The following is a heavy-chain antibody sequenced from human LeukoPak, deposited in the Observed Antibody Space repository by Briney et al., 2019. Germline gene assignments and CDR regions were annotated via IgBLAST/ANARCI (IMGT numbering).Heavy chain of an antibody. D-gene: IGHD5-12*01. CDR2: IYTNENT. J-gene: IGHJ4*02. Sequence: SETLSLTCTVSDGSISGRYWSWIRQPAGKGLQWIGRIYTNENTNYNPSLKSRLTMSIDTSNNQFSLRLSSVTAADTAVYYCARIASGYFADYFDYWGQGTLVTVSS. CDR1: DGSISGRY. V-gene: IGHV4-4*07. CDR3: ARIASGYFADYFDY.